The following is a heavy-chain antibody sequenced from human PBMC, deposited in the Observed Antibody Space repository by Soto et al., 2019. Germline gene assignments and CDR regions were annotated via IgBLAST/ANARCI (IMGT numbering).Heavy chain of an antibody. V-gene: IGHV4-30-2*01. CDR3: ARSYSGGDAYFDY. Sequence: QLQLQESGSGLVKPSQTLSLTCAVSGGSISSGGYAWAWIRQPPGKVLEWVGYIYQSGSTYYNPSLKSRVTIAADRSKNQFSLNLASVTAADTAVYYCARSYSGGDAYFDYWGQGTVVTVSS. J-gene: IGHJ4*02. CDR1: GGSISSGGYA. CDR2: IYQSGST. D-gene: IGHD2-21*02.